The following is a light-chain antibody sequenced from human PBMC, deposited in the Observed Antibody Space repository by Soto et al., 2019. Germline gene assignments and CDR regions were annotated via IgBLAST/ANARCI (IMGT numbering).Light chain of an antibody. CDR3: QQHASSPVA. Sequence: EIVMTQSPATLSVSPGERATLSCRASQSVSNNLAWYQQKPGQAPRLLIFGASTRATGIPARFSGSGSGTEFTLTISSLQSEDFAIYYCQQHASSPVAFGQGTKVEVK. CDR1: QSVSNN. CDR2: GAS. J-gene: IGKJ1*01. V-gene: IGKV3-15*01.